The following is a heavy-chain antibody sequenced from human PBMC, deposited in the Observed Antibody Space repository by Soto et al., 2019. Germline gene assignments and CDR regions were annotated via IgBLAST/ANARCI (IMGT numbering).Heavy chain of an antibody. CDR1: GGSISSSNW. Sequence: SETLSLTCAVSGGSISSSNWWSWVRQPPGKGLEWIGEIYHSGSTNYNPSLKSRVTISVDKSKNQFSLKLSSVTAADTAVYYCARFNTGSYYEAFDIWGQGTMVTVSS. CDR2: IYHSGST. J-gene: IGHJ3*02. CDR3: ARFNTGSYYEAFDI. D-gene: IGHD1-26*01. V-gene: IGHV4-4*02.